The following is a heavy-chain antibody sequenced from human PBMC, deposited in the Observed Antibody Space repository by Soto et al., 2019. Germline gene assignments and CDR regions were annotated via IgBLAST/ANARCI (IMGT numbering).Heavy chain of an antibody. J-gene: IGHJ4*02. D-gene: IGHD6-19*01. CDR2: ISYGGST. CDR3: AKDLDALSSGWYFDY. Sequence: WGCLGLSCAASGFTFSIYGMHWVRKAPGKGLEWVAVISYGGSTYYADSVKGRFTISRDNSKNTLYLQMNSLRAEDTAVYYCAKDLDALSSGWYFDYWGQGTLVTVST. V-gene: IGHV3-30*18. CDR1: GFTFSIYG.